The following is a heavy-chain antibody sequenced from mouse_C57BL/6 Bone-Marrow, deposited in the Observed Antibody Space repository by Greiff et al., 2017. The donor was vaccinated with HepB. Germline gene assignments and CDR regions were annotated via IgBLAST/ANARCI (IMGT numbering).Heavy chain of an antibody. CDR2: IDPENGDT. J-gene: IGHJ2*01. V-gene: IGHV14-4*01. CDR1: GFNIKDDY. Sequence: EVQLQQSGAELVRPGASVKLSCTASGFNIKDDYMHWVKQRPEQGLEWIGWIDPENGDTEYASKFQGKATITADTSSNTAYLQLSSLTSEDTAVYYCTFYYYGSSSYYVDYWGQGTTLTVSS. D-gene: IGHD1-1*01. CDR3: TFYYYGSSSYYVDY.